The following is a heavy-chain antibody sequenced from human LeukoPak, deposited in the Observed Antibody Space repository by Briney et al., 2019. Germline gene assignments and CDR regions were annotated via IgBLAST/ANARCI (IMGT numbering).Heavy chain of an antibody. V-gene: IGHV3-21*01. J-gene: IGHJ3*02. Sequence: KPGGSLRLSCAASGFTFSSYSMNWVRQAPGKGLEWVSSISSSSSYIYYADSVKGRFTISRDNAKNSLYLQMNSLRAEDTAVYYCASGAYCGGDCYSGDAFDIWGQGTKVTVSS. CDR1: GFTFSSYS. CDR3: ASGAYCGGDCYSGDAFDI. D-gene: IGHD2-21*01. CDR2: ISSSSSYI.